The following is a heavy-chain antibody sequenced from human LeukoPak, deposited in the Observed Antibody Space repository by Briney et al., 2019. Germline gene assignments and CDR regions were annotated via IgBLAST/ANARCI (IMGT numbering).Heavy chain of an antibody. D-gene: IGHD3-10*01. CDR1: GFTFSSYG. Sequence: PGRSLRLSCAASGFTFSSYGMHWVRQAPGKGLEWVAVIWFDGSNKYCADSVKGRFTISRDNSKNTLYLQMNSLRAEDTAAYYCAKDLYQLWFEPYGMDVWGQGTTVTVSS. V-gene: IGHV3-33*06. CDR2: IWFDGSNK. CDR3: AKDLYQLWFEPYGMDV. J-gene: IGHJ6*02.